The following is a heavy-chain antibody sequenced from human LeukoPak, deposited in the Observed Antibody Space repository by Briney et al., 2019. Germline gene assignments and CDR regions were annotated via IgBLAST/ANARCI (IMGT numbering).Heavy chain of an antibody. CDR3: ATSHSSSLVSPWNY. CDR1: GGSISSSSYY. D-gene: IGHD6-13*01. CDR2: IYYSGST. J-gene: IGHJ4*02. V-gene: IGHV4-39*01. Sequence: KPSETLSLTCTVSGGSISSSSYYWGWIRQPPGKGLEWIGNIYYSGSTYYNPSLKSRVTISVDPSKNQFSLKLSSVTAADTAVYYCATSHSSSLVSPWNYWGQGTLVTVSS.